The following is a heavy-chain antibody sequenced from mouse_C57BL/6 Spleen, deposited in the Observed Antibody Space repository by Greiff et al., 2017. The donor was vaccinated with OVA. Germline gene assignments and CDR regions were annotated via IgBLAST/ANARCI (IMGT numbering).Heavy chain of an antibody. Sequence: EVKVEESGGGLVQPGGSMKLSCVASGFTFSNYWMNWVRQSPEKGLEWVAQIRLKSDNYATHYAESVKGRFTISRDDSKSSVYLQMNNLRAEDTGIYYCTGGYYAMDYWGQGTSVTVSS. CDR3: TGGYYAMDY. V-gene: IGHV6-3*01. CDR2: IRLKSDNYAT. CDR1: GFTFSNYW. J-gene: IGHJ4*01.